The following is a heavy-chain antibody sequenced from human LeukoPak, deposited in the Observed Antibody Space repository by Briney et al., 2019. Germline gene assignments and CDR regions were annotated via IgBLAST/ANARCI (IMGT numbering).Heavy chain of an antibody. J-gene: IGHJ4*02. Sequence: GGSLRLSCAASGFTFSSYGMHWVRQALGKGLEWVAVISYDGSSKYYADSVKGRFTISRDNSKNTLYLQMNSLRAEDTAVYYCAKVPSAYWGQGTLVTVSS. CDR3: AKVPSAY. CDR2: ISYDGSSK. V-gene: IGHV3-30*18. CDR1: GFTFSSYG.